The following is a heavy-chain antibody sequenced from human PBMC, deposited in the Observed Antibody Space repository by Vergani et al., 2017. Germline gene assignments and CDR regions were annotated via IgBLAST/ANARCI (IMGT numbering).Heavy chain of an antibody. CDR2: MNPNSGNT. J-gene: IGHJ4*02. CDR1: GYTFTSYD. Sequence: QVQLVQSGAEVKKPGASVKVSCKASGYTFTSYDINWVRQASGQGLEWMGWMNPNSGNTGYAQQFQGRVTMTTDTSTSTAYMEPRSLRSDDTAVYYCAREQWLPIDYFDYWGQGTLVTVSS. CDR3: AREQWLPIDYFDY. V-gene: IGHV1-8*01. D-gene: IGHD6-19*01.